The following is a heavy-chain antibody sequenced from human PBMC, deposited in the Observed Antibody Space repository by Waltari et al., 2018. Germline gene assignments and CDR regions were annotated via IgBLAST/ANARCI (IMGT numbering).Heavy chain of an antibody. D-gene: IGHD3-22*01. CDR3: ATSRYYDSSGLVFDY. CDR1: GYTFTDYS. CDR2: VDPEDGET. J-gene: IGHJ4*02. Sequence: EVQLVQSGAEVKKHGATVKISCKVSGYTFTDYSMHLVQPAPGKGLEWMGLVDPEDGETIYEEKSQGRVTITADTSTDTAYMELSSLRSEDTAVYYCATSRYYDSSGLVFDYWGQGTLVTVSS. V-gene: IGHV1-69-2*01.